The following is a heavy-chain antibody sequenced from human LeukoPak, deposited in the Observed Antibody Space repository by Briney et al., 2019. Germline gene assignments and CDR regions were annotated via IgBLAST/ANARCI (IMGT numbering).Heavy chain of an antibody. CDR3: VRDETLWTLDW. Sequence: GGSLRLSCTASGFTFSGHWIHWVRHAPGMGLVWVSRVNEHGTESMYAESVKGRFTISRDNAKNTVYIQMNSLRAEDTAVYYCVRDETLWTLDWWGQGTLVSVSS. J-gene: IGHJ4*02. CDR1: GFTFSGHW. V-gene: IGHV3-74*03. CDR2: VNEHGTES. D-gene: IGHD1-1*01.